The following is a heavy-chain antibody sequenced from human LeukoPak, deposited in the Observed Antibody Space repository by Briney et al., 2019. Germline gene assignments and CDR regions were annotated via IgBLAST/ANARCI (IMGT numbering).Heavy chain of an antibody. Sequence: ASVKVSCKASGYTFTGYYMHWVRQAPGQGLEWMGRINPNSGGTNYARKFQGRVTMTRDTSISTAYMELSRLRSDDTAVYYCARSVYYYDSSGPNYWGQGTLVTVSS. D-gene: IGHD3-22*01. V-gene: IGHV1-2*06. J-gene: IGHJ4*02. CDR2: INPNSGGT. CDR3: ARSVYYYDSSGPNY. CDR1: GYTFTGYY.